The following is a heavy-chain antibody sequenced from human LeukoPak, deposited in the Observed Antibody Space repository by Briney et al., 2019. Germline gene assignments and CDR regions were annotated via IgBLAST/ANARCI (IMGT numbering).Heavy chain of an antibody. D-gene: IGHD6-13*01. J-gene: IGHJ5*02. V-gene: IGHV1-8*01. Sequence: ASVNVSCKASGYTLTRYDINCVRQATRHPLEWMGGMNPNSCNTGYAQRFQGRVSMTRKTSKNTAYMELSSLRPEDTAVYYWARGFIAAAGGLDPWGQGTLATVS. CDR3: ARGFIAAAGGLDP. CDR1: GYTLTRYD. CDR2: MNPNSCNT.